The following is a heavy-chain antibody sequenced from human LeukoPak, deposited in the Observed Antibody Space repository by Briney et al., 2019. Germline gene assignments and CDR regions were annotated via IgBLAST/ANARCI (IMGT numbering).Heavy chain of an antibody. CDR3: ARQPSDYDFWSGYYRYYYYYMDV. CDR1: GYSISSGYY. J-gene: IGHJ6*03. D-gene: IGHD3-3*01. Sequence: PSETLSLTFTVSGYSISSGYYWGWIRQPPGKGLEWIGSIYHSGSTYYNPSLKSRVTISVDTSKNQFSLKLSSVTAADTAVYYCARQPSDYDFWSGYYRYYYYYMDVWGKGTTVTVSS. CDR2: IYHSGST. V-gene: IGHV4-38-2*02.